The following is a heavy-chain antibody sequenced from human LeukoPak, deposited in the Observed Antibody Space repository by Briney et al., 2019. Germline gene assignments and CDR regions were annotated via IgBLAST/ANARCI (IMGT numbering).Heavy chain of an antibody. CDR1: GGTFSSYA. J-gene: IGHJ4*02. CDR3: ARGVQQWLVRNYFDY. Sequence: ASVKVSCKASGGTFSSYAISWVRQAPGQGLEWMGWINPNSGGTSYTQKFQGRVTMTRDTSISTAYMELGRLRSDDTAVYYCARGVQQWLVRNYFDYWGQGTLVTVSS. CDR2: INPNSGGT. D-gene: IGHD6-19*01. V-gene: IGHV1-2*02.